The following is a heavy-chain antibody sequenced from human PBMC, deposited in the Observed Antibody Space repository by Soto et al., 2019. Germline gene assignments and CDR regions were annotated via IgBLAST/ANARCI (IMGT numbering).Heavy chain of an antibody. CDR2: ISGSGGST. CDR3: AKSDSSGYYYFDY. J-gene: IGHJ4*02. CDR1: GFTFSSYA. V-gene: IGHV3-23*01. D-gene: IGHD3-22*01. Sequence: EVQLLESGGGLVQPGGSLRPSCAASGFTFSSYAMSWVRQAPGKGLEWVSAISGSGGSTYYADSVKGRFTISRDNSKNTLYLQMNSLRAEDTAVYYCAKSDSSGYYYFDYWGQGTLVTVSS.